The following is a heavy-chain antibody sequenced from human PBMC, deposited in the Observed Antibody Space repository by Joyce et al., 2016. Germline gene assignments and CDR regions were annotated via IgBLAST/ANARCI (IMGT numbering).Heavy chain of an antibody. J-gene: IGHJ4*02. CDR1: GYIFIGYQ. Sequence: QVQLVQSVTEVKKPGASLKVSCKASGYIFIGYQVHWVRQAPGQGLEWIGWINPNSAATNYAKNFQGRVTMTRDTSIATAYMELNRLRSDDTAVYYCARDLRSHDFEYFDYWGQGTLLTISS. CDR3: ARDLRSHDFEYFDY. D-gene: IGHD3-3*01. V-gene: IGHV1-2*02. CDR2: INPNSAAT.